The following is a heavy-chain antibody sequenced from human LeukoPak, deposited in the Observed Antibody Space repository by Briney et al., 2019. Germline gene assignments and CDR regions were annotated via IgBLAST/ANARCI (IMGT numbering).Heavy chain of an antibody. V-gene: IGHV4-31*03. CDR3: ARGGCSGGSCYYRGGFDP. Sequence: SQTLSLTCTVSGGSISSGGYYWSCIRQHPGKGLEWIGYIYYSGSTYYNPSLKSRVTISVDTSKNQFSLKLSSVTAADTAVYYCARGGCSGGSCYYRGGFDPWGQGTLVTVSS. D-gene: IGHD2-15*01. CDR1: GGSISSGGYY. J-gene: IGHJ5*02. CDR2: IYYSGST.